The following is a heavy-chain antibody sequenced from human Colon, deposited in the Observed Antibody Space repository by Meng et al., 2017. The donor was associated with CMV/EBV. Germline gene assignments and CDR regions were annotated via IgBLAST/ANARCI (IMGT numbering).Heavy chain of an antibody. J-gene: IGHJ4*02. D-gene: IGHD5-12*01. V-gene: IGHV2-5*02. CDR2: IYWDDDT. CDR1: GFSFITDKAG. Sequence: HIPLKESVPTRVKPTQTLTLTFTVSGFSFITDKAGVGWIRHPPGKALEWLGFIYWDDDTRYSPSLKTRLTITRDTSKNQVILTMTNMDPADTATYYCVRRSYSGQDDYWGQGALVTVSS. CDR3: VRRSYSGQDDY.